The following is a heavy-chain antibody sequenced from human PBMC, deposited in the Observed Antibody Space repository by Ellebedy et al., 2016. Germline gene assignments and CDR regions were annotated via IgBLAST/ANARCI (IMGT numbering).Heavy chain of an antibody. Sequence: GGSLRLSXAASGFTFSSSAMCWVRQAPGKGLEWVSAISGIGGTTYYAYSVKGRFTIARDNSKNTLYLQMNSRTAEETAVYYCARGAGDIDYWGQGTLVTVSS. CDR3: ARGAGDIDY. J-gene: IGHJ4*02. V-gene: IGHV3-23*01. CDR1: GFTFSSSA. D-gene: IGHD3-16*01. CDR2: ISGIGGTT.